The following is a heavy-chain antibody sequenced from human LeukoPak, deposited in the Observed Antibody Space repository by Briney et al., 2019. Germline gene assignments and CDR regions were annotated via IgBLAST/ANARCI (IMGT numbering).Heavy chain of an antibody. Sequence: PGRSLRLSCAASGFTFSSYAMHWIRQAPGKGLEWVADISYDGSNKYYADSVKGRFTISRDNSKNTLYLQMNSLRAEDTAVYYCAREAGITFGGVIVTRDAFDIWGQGTMVTVSS. V-gene: IGHV3-30-3*01. J-gene: IGHJ3*02. CDR3: AREAGITFGGVIVTRDAFDI. CDR1: GFTFSSYA. D-gene: IGHD3-16*02. CDR2: ISYDGSNK.